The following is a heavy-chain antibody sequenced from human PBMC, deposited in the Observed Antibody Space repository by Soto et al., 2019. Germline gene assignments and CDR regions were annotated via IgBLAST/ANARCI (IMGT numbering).Heavy chain of an antibody. D-gene: IGHD3-22*01. V-gene: IGHV4-39*01. J-gene: IGHJ4*02. CDR1: GGSISSSSYY. CDR3: ARKVFRHSSGAYYFDD. Sequence: SETLSLTCTVSGGSISSSSYYWGWIRQPPGKGLEWIGSIYYSGSTYYNPSLKSRVTISVDTSKNQFSLKLSSVTAADTAVYYCARKVFRHSSGAYYFDDWGQGALVTVS. CDR2: IYYSGST.